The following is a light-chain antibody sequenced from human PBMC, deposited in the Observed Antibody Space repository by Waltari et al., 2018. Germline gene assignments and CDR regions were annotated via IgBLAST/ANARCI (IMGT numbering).Light chain of an antibody. CDR2: KAS. J-gene: IGKJ4*01. Sequence: IKLPQPPSILPESFETTFPITSRTSQGIITWLAWYQQKPGKAPKLLISKASILESGVPSRFSGSGSGTEFTLTINSLQPDDFATFYCQHYNNYPPTFGGGTKVEIK. V-gene: IGKV1-5*03. CDR1: QGIITW. CDR3: QHYNNYPPT.